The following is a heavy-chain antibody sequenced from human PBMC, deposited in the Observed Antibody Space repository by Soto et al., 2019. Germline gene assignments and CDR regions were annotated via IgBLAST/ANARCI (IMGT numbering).Heavy chain of an antibody. J-gene: IGHJ4*02. CDR2: ISGSGGST. V-gene: IGHV3-23*01. D-gene: IGHD1-7*01. CDR3: AKEINYMTPDTLSFDY. CDR1: GFTFSSYA. Sequence: GVSLRLSCAASGFTFSSYAMSWVRQAPGKGLEWVSAISGSGGSTYYADSVKGRFTISRDNSKNTLYLQMNSLRAEDTAVYYCAKEINYMTPDTLSFDYWGQGTLVTVSS.